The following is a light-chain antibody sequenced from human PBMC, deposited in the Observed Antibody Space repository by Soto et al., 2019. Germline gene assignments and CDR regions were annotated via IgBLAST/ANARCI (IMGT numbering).Light chain of an antibody. Sequence: DIQMTQSPSSLSASVGDRVTITCRASQGINNYVAWFQQKPGKAPNLLISAASTLQSGVPSRFSGSGSETEFTLTITSLQPEDSATYYCQQRNSYPRTFGQGTKVDIK. J-gene: IGKJ2*01. CDR3: QQRNSYPRT. V-gene: IGKV1-9*01. CDR1: QGINNY. CDR2: AAS.